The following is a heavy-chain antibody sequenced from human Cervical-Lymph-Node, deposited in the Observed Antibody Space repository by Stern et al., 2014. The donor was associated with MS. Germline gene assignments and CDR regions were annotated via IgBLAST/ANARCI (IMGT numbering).Heavy chain of an antibody. V-gene: IGHV5-51*01. CDR3: ARQAPGYAFDI. J-gene: IGHJ3*02. CDR2: IYPDNTAT. CDR1: GYNFISYW. Sequence: VQLVQSGAEVKKPGESLKISCKGSGYNFISYWIGWVRQAPGKGLEWVGVIYPDNTATRYGPSFKGRVTNSAANTNSTPYLQRSSLKASDTAMYYCARQAPGYAFDIWGQGTMVTVSS. D-gene: IGHD5-18*01.